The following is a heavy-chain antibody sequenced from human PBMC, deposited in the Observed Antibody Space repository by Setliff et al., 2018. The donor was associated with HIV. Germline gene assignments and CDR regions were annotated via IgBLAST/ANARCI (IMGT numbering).Heavy chain of an antibody. CDR1: GSSISNAYY. V-gene: IGHV4-38-2*02. J-gene: IGHJ5*02. Sequence: SETLSLTCAVSGSSISNAYYWGWIRQPPGKGLEWIGSIYHSGSTYYNPSLKSRVTISVDTSKNQFSLKLSSVTAADTAVYYCARDLGRITLSGVNEGWFDPWGQGTLVTVSS. CDR3: ARDLGRITLSGVNEGWFDP. D-gene: IGHD3-3*01. CDR2: IYHSGST.